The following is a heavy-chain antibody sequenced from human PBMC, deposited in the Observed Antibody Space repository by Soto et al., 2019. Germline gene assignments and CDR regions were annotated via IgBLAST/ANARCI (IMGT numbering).Heavy chain of an antibody. CDR3: TRYPTFDY. V-gene: IGHV3-74*01. J-gene: IGHJ4*02. CDR1: GFTFSDYL. Sequence: EVQLVESGGDLVQPGGSPRLSCAASGFTFSDYLMHWVRQTPGKGLMWVSRITGDGTDTIYDDSVRGRFTISRDNVKNTLYLQMNNLRADDTAVYYCTRYPTFDYWGQGTLVTVSS. CDR2: ITGDGTDT.